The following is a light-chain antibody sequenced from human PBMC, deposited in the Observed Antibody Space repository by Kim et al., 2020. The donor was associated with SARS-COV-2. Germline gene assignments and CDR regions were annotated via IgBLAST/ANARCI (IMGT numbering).Light chain of an antibody. CDR1: QSVSSW. CDR2: KAS. V-gene: IGKV1-5*03. CDR3: QHYDSNVPRT. J-gene: IGKJ1*01. Sequence: VGDRVTVTGRASQSVSSWLAWYQQKPGEAPKFLIYKASSLETGVPSRFSGSGSGTEFTLTISSLQPEDFASYYCQHYDSNVPRTFGQGTKVEIK.